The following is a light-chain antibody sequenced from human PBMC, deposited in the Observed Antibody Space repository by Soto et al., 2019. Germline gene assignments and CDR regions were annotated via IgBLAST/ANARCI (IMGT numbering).Light chain of an antibody. V-gene: IGLV2-14*01. CDR2: EVS. CDR3: SSYTTSNTPLYV. CDR1: SSDVGGYNY. Sequence: QSALTQPRSVSVSPGQSVTISCTGASSDVGGYNYVSWYQQHPGKAPKLMIYEVSNRPSGVSNRFSGSQSGNTASLTISGLQAEDEANYYCSSYTTSNTPLYVFGTGTKVTVL. J-gene: IGLJ1*01.